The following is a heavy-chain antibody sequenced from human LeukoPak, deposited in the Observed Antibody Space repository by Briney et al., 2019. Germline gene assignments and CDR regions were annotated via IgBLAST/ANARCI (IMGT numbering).Heavy chain of an antibody. CDR3: AEVDPPIIEGARGDALHV. CDR1: GYSFSTFG. V-gene: IGHV1-18*01. J-gene: IGHJ3*01. D-gene: IGHD1-26*01. CDR2: TSPYDETP. Sequence: GASVKVSCKTSGYSFSTFGITWVRQAPGKGLQWMGWTSPYDETPTYAQEFQGRVTMTTDTSTTTAYMELRSLTSDDTAMYYCAEVDPPIIEGARGDALHVWGQGTKVIVSS.